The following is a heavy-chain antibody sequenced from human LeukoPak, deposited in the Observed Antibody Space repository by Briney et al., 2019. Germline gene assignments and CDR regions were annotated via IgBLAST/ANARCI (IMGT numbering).Heavy chain of an antibody. CDR1: GGSISSGGYY. J-gene: IGHJ4*02. Sequence: SETLSLTCTVSGGSISSGGYYWSWIRQHPGKGLEWIGYIYYSGSTHYNPSLKSRVTMSVDTSKNQFSLKLSSVTAADTAVYYCARDSCSGGSCYSRYFDYWGQGTLVTVSS. V-gene: IGHV4-31*03. CDR2: IYYSGST. D-gene: IGHD2-15*01. CDR3: ARDSCSGGSCYSRYFDY.